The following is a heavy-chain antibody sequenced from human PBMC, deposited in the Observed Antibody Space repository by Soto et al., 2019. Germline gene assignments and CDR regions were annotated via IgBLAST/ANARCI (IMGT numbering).Heavy chain of an antibody. CDR2: IYYSGST. Sequence: PSETLSLTCTVSGGSISSSSYYWSWIRQPPGKGLEWIGYIYYSGSTNYNPSLKSRVTISVDTSKNQFSLKLSSVTAADTAVYYCAIDYGDYYLGYWGQGTLVTVSS. V-gene: IGHV4-61*01. CDR3: AIDYGDYYLGY. CDR1: GGSISSSSYY. D-gene: IGHD4-17*01. J-gene: IGHJ4*02.